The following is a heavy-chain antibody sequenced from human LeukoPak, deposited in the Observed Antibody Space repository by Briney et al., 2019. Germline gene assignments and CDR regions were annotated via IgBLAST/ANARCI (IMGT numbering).Heavy chain of an antibody. Sequence: ASVKVSCKASGYTFTGYYMHWVRQAPGQGLEWMGRINPNSGGTNYAQKFQGRATMTRDTSISTAYMELSRLRSDDTAVYYCAGPSKGIAAAAYYYYYYMDVWGKGTTVTVSS. V-gene: IGHV1-2*06. CDR3: AGPSKGIAAAAYYYYYYMDV. CDR2: INPNSGGT. D-gene: IGHD6-13*01. J-gene: IGHJ6*03. CDR1: GYTFTGYY.